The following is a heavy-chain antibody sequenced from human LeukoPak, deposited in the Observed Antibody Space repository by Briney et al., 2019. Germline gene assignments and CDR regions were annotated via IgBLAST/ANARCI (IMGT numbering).Heavy chain of an antibody. CDR3: ARVVYSYRYRDRMTCPHWFDP. J-gene: IGHJ5*02. Sequence: ASVKVSCKCAGYIFTDYYIHWVRQAPGQGLEWMGWINPKTGDTNSAQKFQRWVTMTRDTAISTAYMELNSLTLADTAVYYCARVVYSYRYRDRMTCPHWFDPWGHGTPVTVSS. V-gene: IGHV1-2*04. CDR2: INPKTGDT. D-gene: IGHD3-16*02. CDR1: GYIFTDYY.